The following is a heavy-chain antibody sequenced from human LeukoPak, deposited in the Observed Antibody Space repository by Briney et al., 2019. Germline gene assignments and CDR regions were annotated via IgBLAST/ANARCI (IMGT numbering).Heavy chain of an antibody. J-gene: IGHJ4*02. Sequence: GRSLRLSCAASGFPFSSYGMHWVRQAPGKGLEWVAVIWYDGSNKYYADSVKGRFTISRDNSKNTLYLQMNSLRAEDTAVYYCAKGGGYYDSSGYSYYFDYWGQGTLVTVSS. V-gene: IGHV3-33*06. CDR3: AKGGGYYDSSGYSYYFDY. CDR1: GFPFSSYG. D-gene: IGHD3-22*01. CDR2: IWYDGSNK.